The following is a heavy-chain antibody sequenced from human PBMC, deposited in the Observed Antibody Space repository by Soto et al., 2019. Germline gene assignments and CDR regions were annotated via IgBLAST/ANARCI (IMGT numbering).Heavy chain of an antibody. CDR2: IRGDLVTT. J-gene: IGHJ4*02. Sequence: EMQLLESGGDLVQPGGSLRLSCATSGFTFSDHAMHWVRQAPGEGLEWVSGIRGDLVTTPYADSVKGRFTISRDNSKNTLYFQMNSLRAEDTAIYYCVKEGKMGVEGFDFWGQGTLVTVSS. D-gene: IGHD1-26*01. CDR3: VKEGKMGVEGFDF. V-gene: IGHV3-23*01. CDR1: GFTFSDHA.